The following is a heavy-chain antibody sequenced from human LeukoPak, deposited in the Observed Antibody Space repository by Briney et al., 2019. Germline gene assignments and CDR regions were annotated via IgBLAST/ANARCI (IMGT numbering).Heavy chain of an antibody. V-gene: IGHV4-59*08. Sequence: PSETLSLTCTVSGGSISNYYWSWVRQPPGKGLEWIGYIYYSGSTNYNPSLRSRVTISVDTSKSQFSLNLRFVTAADTAVYYCARHRYSGSFCFDYWGQGTLVTVCS. CDR1: GGSISNYY. CDR3: ARHRYSGSFCFDY. D-gene: IGHD1-26*01. J-gene: IGHJ4*02. CDR2: IYYSGST.